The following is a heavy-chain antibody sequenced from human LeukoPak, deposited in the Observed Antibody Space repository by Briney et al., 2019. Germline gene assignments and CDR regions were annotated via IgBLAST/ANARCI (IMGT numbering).Heavy chain of an antibody. CDR1: GGSISSGGYY. V-gene: IGHV4-31*03. CDR2: IYYSGST. CDR3: ARGLMMPNYHAFDI. Sequence: PSETLSLTCTVSGGSISSGGYYWSWIRQHPGKGLEWIGYIYYSGSTYYNPSLKSRVTISVDTSKNQFSLKLSSVTAADTAVYYCARGLMMPNYHAFDIWGQGTMVTVSS. D-gene: IGHD3-16*01. J-gene: IGHJ3*02.